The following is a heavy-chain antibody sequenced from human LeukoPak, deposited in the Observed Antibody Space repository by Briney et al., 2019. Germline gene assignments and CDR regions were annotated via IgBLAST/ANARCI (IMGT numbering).Heavy chain of an antibody. CDR3: ARARRYCSSTSCYPFRFDP. D-gene: IGHD2-2*01. V-gene: IGHV3-53*01. J-gene: IGHJ5*02. CDR1: GFTVSSNY. CDR2: IYSGGST. Sequence: PGGSLRLSCVASGFTVSSNYMSWVRQAPGKGLEWVSVIYSGGSTYYADSVKGRFTISRDNSKNTLYLQMNSLRAEDTAVYYCARARRYCSSTSCYPFRFDPWGQGTLVTVSS.